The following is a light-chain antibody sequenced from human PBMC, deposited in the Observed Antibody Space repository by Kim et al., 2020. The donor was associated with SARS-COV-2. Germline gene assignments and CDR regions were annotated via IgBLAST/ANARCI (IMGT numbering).Light chain of an antibody. V-gene: IGLV2-23*02. CDR3: CSYTGSNTLL. Sequence: GQSITVSCPGRHSDVGSYNLVSWYQQHPGKAPKLLIYVVSKRPSGVSDRFSGSKSGNTASLTISGLQAEDEADFYCCSYTGSNTLLFGEGTQLTVL. CDR2: VVS. CDR1: HSDVGSYNL. J-gene: IGLJ2*01.